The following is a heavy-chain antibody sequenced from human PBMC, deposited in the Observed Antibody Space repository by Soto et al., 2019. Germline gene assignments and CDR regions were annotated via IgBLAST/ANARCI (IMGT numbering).Heavy chain of an antibody. V-gene: IGHV3-66*01. D-gene: IGHD5-12*01. Sequence: GGSLRLSCSATGFTVSSNYMSWVRQAPGKGLEWVTVIYSGGSTNYADSVKGRFNITRDNYTNTLSLQMNSLRAEDTAVYYCSRVGGSGYDYVFDIWGQGTMVTVSS. CDR1: GFTVSSNY. CDR2: IYSGGST. J-gene: IGHJ3*02. CDR3: SRVGGSGYDYVFDI.